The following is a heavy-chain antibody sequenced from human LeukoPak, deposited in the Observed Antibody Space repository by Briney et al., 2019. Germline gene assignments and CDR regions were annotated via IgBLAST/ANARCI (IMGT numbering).Heavy chain of an antibody. Sequence: PGGSLRLSCAASGFTFSSYAMHWVRQAPGKGLEWVAVISYDGSNKYYADSVKGRFTISRDNSKNTLYLQMNSLRAEDTAVYYCARYPPREDYYDSSGYYYSWGQGTLVTVSS. D-gene: IGHD3-22*01. CDR2: ISYDGSNK. J-gene: IGHJ4*02. CDR1: GFTFSSYA. V-gene: IGHV3-30-3*01. CDR3: ARYPPREDYYDSSGYYYS.